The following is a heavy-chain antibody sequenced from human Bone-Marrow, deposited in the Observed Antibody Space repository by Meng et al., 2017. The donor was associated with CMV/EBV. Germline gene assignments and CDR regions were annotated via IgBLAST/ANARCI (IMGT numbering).Heavy chain of an antibody. CDR3: ALLKGGYSYGYVLPFDI. J-gene: IGHJ3*02. D-gene: IGHD5-18*01. Sequence: GGSLRLSCAASGFTFSSYSMSWIRQAPGKGLEWVSYISSSGSTIYYADSVKGRFTISRDNAKNSLYLQMNSLRAEDTAVYYCALLKGGYSYGYVLPFDIWGQGTMVTVSS. CDR1: GFTFSSYS. CDR2: ISSSGSTI. V-gene: IGHV3-48*04.